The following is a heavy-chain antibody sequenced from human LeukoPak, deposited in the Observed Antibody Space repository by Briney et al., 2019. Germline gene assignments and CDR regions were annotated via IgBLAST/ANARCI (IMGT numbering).Heavy chain of an antibody. CDR2: IYPGDSDT. CDR1: GYSFTSYW. D-gene: IGHD5-24*01. Sequence: GASLKISCKGSGYSFTSYWIGWVRQLPGEGLEWMGIIYPGDSDTRYSPSFQGQVTISADKSISTAYLQWSSLKASDTAMYYCARHKDGYNPDYWGQGTLVTVSS. J-gene: IGHJ4*02. CDR3: ARHKDGYNPDY. V-gene: IGHV5-51*01.